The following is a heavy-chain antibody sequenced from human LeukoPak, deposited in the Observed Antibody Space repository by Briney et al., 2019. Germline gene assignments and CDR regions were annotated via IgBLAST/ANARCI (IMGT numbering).Heavy chain of an antibody. J-gene: IGHJ4*02. CDR2: IVSKTSGGTV. V-gene: IGHV3-15*04. CDR3: IADTSESSAYPFDY. CDR1: GFTFTSAW. D-gene: IGHD3-22*01. Sequence: GGSLRLSCATSGFTFTSAWMSWVRQAPGKGLECVGRIVSKTSGGTVEYAAPVKGRFTISRDDSTDTVYLQMNSLKSEDTAVYYCIADTSESSAYPFDYWGQGTLVTVSS.